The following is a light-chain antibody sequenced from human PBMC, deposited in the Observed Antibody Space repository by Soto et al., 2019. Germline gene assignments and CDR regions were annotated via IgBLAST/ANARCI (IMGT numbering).Light chain of an antibody. CDR1: SSDVGAYDH. CDR3: SSYTSSTTWV. J-gene: IGLJ3*02. CDR2: KVS. Sequence: QSVLAQPASVSESPGQSITISCIGTSSDVGAYDHVSWYQQHPGKAPKVIISKVSNRPSGVSTRFSGSKSGNTASLTISGLQTEDEAYYYCSSYTSSTTWVFGGGTKVTVL. V-gene: IGLV2-14*01.